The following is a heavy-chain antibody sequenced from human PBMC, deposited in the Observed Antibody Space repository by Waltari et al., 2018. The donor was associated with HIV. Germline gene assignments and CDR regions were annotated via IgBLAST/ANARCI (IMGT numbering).Heavy chain of an antibody. D-gene: IGHD2-15*01. J-gene: IGHJ4*02. CDR2: IKSEDDGGTT. V-gene: IGHV3-15*01. Sequence: EVQLVESGGGLVQPGESLRLSCAASGFTLTNAWMSWVRQAPGKGLEWVGRIKSEDDGGTTDYAAPVKGRFTISRDDSKNALYLQMNSLKTEDTALYYCTSTGGGITDYWGQGTLVTVSS. CDR1: GFTLTNAW. CDR3: TSTGGGITDY.